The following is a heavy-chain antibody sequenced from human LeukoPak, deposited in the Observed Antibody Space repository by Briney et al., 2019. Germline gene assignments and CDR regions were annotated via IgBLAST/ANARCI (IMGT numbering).Heavy chain of an antibody. CDR2: IYYSGST. Sequence: PSETLSLTCSVSGGSISSSNYYWGWIRQSTGKGLEWIGYIYYSGSTNYNPSLKSRVTISVDTSKNQFSLKLSSVTAADTAVYYCARSGYSSGWPYFDYWGQGTLVTVSS. CDR3: ARSGYSSGWPYFDY. V-gene: IGHV4-61*05. J-gene: IGHJ4*02. D-gene: IGHD6-19*01. CDR1: GGSISSSNYY.